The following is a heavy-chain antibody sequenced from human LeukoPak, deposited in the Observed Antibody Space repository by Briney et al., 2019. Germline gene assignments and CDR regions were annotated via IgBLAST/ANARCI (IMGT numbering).Heavy chain of an antibody. CDR3: VRELPLGYYYYSSGYYGAVEDY. D-gene: IGHD3-22*01. J-gene: IGHJ4*02. V-gene: IGHV3-66*01. CDR1: GFTVSSNY. CDR2: IYSGGST. Sequence: GGSLRLSCAASGFTVSSNYMSWVRQAPGKGLEWVSVIYSGGSTYYSDSVKGRFTISRYNSKNTQYLQIKHLRAEDTAVYYCVRELPLGYYYYSSGYYGAVEDYWGQGTLVTVSS.